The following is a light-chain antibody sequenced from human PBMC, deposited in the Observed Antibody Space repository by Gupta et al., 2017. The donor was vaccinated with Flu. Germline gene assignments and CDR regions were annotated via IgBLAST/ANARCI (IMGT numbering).Light chain of an antibody. CDR1: QSVLYSSPNKNY. J-gene: IGKJ4*01. V-gene: IGKV4-1*01. CDR3: QQYYTTPPLT. CDR2: WAS. Sequence: DIVMTQSPDSLAVSLGERATINCKSSQSVLYSSPNKNYLAWYQQKPGQPPKLLIYWASTRESGVPDRFSGSGSGTDFTLTISSLQAEDVAVYYCQQYYTTPPLTFGGGTKVEIK.